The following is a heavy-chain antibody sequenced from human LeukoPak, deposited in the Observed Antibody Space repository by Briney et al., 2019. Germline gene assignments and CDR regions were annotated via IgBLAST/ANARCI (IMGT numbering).Heavy chain of an antibody. D-gene: IGHD2-15*01. CDR2: ISGSGDKT. J-gene: IGHJ5*02. CDR1: GVTISSYA. CDR3: AIGYCSGASCYANWFDP. Sequence: GGSLRLSCAASGVTISSYAMTWVRQAPGKGLEWVSEISGSGDKTYYADSVKGRFTISRDNSKNTLYLQMNSLRAEDTAVYYCAIGYCSGASCYANWFDPWGQGTLVTVSS. V-gene: IGHV3-23*01.